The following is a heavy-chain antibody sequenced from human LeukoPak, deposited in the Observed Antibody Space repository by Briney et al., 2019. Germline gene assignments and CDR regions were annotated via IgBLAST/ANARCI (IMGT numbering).Heavy chain of an antibody. CDR3: ARLGQYCGGDCYPPSFDY. J-gene: IGHJ4*02. CDR2: INHSGST. Sequence: SETLSLTCAVYGGSFSGYYWSWIRQPPGKGLEWIGEINHSGSTNYNPSLKSRVTISVDTSKNQFSLKMTSVTAADTAVYYCARLGQYCGGDCYPPSFDYWGQGTQVTVSS. V-gene: IGHV4-34*01. CDR1: GGSFSGYY. D-gene: IGHD2-21*02.